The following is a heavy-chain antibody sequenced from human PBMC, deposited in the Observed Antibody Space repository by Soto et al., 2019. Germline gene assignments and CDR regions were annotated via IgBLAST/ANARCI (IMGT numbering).Heavy chain of an antibody. CDR2: ISYDGSNK. J-gene: IGHJ4*02. CDR1: GFTFSSYA. D-gene: IGHD6-19*01. V-gene: IGHV3-30-3*01. Sequence: QVQLVESGGGVVQPGRSLRLSCAASGFTFSSYAMHWVRQAPGKGLEWVAVISYDGSNKYYADSVKGRFTISRDNSKNTLYLQMNSLRAEDTALYYCARDLVDSSGWYHSDYWGQGTLVTVSS. CDR3: ARDLVDSSGWYHSDY.